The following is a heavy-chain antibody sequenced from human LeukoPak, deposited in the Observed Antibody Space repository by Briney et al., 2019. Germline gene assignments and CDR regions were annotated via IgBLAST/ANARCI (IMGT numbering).Heavy chain of an antibody. CDR2: INHSGST. CDR3: ASDDYYGSGSYRW. Sequence: SETLSLTCAVYGGSFSGYYWSWIRQPPGKGLEWIGEINHSGSTNYNPSLKSRVTISVDTSKNQFSLKLSSVTAADTAVYYCASDDYYGSGSYRWWGQGTLVTVPS. CDR1: GGSFSGYY. D-gene: IGHD3-10*01. V-gene: IGHV4-34*01. J-gene: IGHJ1*01.